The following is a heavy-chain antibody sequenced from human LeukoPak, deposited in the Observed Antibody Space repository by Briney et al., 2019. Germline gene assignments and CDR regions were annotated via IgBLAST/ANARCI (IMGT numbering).Heavy chain of an antibody. D-gene: IGHD3-22*01. V-gene: IGHV4-34*01. CDR2: INHSGST. Sequence: PSETLSLTCAVYGGSFSGYYWSWIRQPPGKGLEWIGGINHSGSTNHNPSLKSRVTISVDTSKNQFSLKLSSVTAADTAVYYCARGRLRYYYDSSGYYYGIRFDYWGQGTLVTVSS. CDR3: ARGRLRYYYDSSGYYYGIRFDY. J-gene: IGHJ4*02. CDR1: GGSFSGYY.